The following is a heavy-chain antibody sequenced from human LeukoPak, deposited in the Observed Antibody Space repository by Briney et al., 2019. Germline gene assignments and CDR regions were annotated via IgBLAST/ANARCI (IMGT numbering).Heavy chain of an antibody. D-gene: IGHD5-24*01. Sequence: SEALFLTCSVSGGSISSDDYCWNWIRQHPGKCLEWIGYIYYSGSTYYNPSLKSRVALSVGTSKNQFSLKLSSLTAADTAVYYCAKSREEIRGLDAFDIWGQGTMVTVSS. CDR1: GGSISSDDYC. J-gene: IGHJ3*02. V-gene: IGHV4-31*03. CDR2: IYYSGST. CDR3: AKSREEIRGLDAFDI.